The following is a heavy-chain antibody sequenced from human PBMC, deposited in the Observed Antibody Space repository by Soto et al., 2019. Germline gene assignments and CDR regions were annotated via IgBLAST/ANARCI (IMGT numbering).Heavy chain of an antibody. CDR2: IFDSGST. J-gene: IGHJ2*01. CDR3: ARDIMPLTNDWYFDL. D-gene: IGHD2-8*01. CDR1: GGSISGGVHS. Sequence: QVQLQESGPGLVKPSETLSLTCTVSGGSISGGVHSWSWIRQPPGKGLEWIGHIFDSGSTYYTPSLKSRLTISVDTSKNQFSLRLSSVTAADTAVYYCARDIMPLTNDWYFDLWGRGTLVTVSS. V-gene: IGHV4-30-4*01.